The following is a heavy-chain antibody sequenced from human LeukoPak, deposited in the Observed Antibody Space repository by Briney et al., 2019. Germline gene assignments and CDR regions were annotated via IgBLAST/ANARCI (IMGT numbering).Heavy chain of an antibody. Sequence: PGGSLRLSCEASGFTVSSNYMNWVRQAPGKGLEWVSVIYSGGSTYYADSVKGRFTTSRDSSKNTLYLQMNILRAEDTAVYYCAREGYYDSSGSPEDYLYYYAMDVWGRGTTVTVSS. CDR3: AREGYYDSSGSPEDYLYYYAMDV. CDR1: GFTVSSNY. CDR2: IYSGGST. D-gene: IGHD3-22*01. V-gene: IGHV3-66*01. J-gene: IGHJ6*02.